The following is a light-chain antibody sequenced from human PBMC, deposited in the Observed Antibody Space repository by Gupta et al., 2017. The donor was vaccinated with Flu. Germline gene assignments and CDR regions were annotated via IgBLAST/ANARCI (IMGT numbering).Light chain of an antibody. CDR1: NTGSNS. Sequence: SYVMTPPPSVSVAPGKTARITCGGDNTGSNSVHWYQQKPGQAPVLVVYDVTDRPSGIPERLSGSNSGNAATLTISRVEAGDEADYYCQVWDTRSDHPVVFGGGTKLTVL. CDR2: DVT. CDR3: QVWDTRSDHPVV. V-gene: IGLV3-21*03. J-gene: IGLJ2*01.